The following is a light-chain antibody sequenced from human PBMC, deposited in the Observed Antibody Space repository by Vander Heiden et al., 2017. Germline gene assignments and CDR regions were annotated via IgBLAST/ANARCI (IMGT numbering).Light chain of an antibody. CDR1: QSVRSN. J-gene: IGKJ2*01. CDR3: QQYNNWPMYT. CDR2: GAS. V-gene: IGKV3-15*01. Sequence: ERVMTQSTATLSVSPGERVTLSCRASQSVRSNLAWYQQKPGQAPRLLIYGASTRATGLPPRFSGSGSGTEFTLTISGLQSEDFAVYFCQQYNNWPMYTFGQGTKLEI.